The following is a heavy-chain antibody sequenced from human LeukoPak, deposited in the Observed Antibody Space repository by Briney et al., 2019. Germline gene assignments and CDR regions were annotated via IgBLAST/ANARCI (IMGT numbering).Heavy chain of an antibody. CDR2: ISGSGGST. CDR3: AKHVQDYYDSSGSRSYDY. J-gene: IGHJ4*02. Sequence: PGGSLRLFCAASGFTFSSYAMSWVRQAPGKGLEWVSAISGSGGSTYYADSVKGRFTISRDNSKNTLFLQMNSLRAEDTAIYYCAKHVQDYYDSSGSRSYDYWGQGTLVTVSS. V-gene: IGHV3-23*01. CDR1: GFTFSSYA. D-gene: IGHD3-22*01.